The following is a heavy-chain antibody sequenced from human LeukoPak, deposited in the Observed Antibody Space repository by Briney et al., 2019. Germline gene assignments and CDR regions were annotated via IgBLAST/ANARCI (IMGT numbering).Heavy chain of an antibody. CDR3: ARDGYGGNPDAFDI. CDR2: IYYSGST. V-gene: IGHV4-59*01. D-gene: IGHD4-23*01. Sequence: TSETLSLTCTVSGGSISSYYWSWIRQPPGKGLEWIGYIYYSGSTNYNPSLKSRVTISVDTSKNQFSLKLSSVTAADTAVYYCARDGYGGNPDAFDIWGQGTMVTVSS. CDR1: GGSISSYY. J-gene: IGHJ3*02.